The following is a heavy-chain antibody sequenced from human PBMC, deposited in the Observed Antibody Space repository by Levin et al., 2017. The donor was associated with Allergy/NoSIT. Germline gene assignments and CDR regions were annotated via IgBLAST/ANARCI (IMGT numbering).Heavy chain of an antibody. D-gene: IGHD3-10*01. CDR1: GGTFSSYA. CDR2: IIPIFGTA. J-gene: IGHJ6*02. V-gene: IGHV1-69*13. CDR3: ARLGALSSGSYQYYGMDV. Sequence: GASVKVSCKASGGTFSSYAISWVRQAPGQGLEWMGGIIPIFGTANYAQKFQGRVTITADESTSTAYMELSSLRSEDTAVYYCARLGALSSGSYQYYGMDVWGQGTTVTVSS.